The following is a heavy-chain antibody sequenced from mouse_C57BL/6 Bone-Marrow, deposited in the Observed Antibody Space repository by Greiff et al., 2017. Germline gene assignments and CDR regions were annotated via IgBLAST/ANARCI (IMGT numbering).Heavy chain of an antibody. CDR2: INPSSGYT. D-gene: IGHD1-1*01. V-gene: IGHV1-7*01. J-gene: IGHJ2*01. CDR3: ARRYYGSPHFDYWGQGTTLTHFDY. CDR1: GYTFTSYW. Sequence: VQLQQSGAELAKPGASVKLSCKASGYTFTSYWMHWVKQRPGQGLEWIGYINPSSGYTKYNQTFKDKATLTADKSSSTAYMQLSRLTYEDSAVYYCARRYYGSPHFDYWGQGTTLTHFDYWGQGTTLTVSS.